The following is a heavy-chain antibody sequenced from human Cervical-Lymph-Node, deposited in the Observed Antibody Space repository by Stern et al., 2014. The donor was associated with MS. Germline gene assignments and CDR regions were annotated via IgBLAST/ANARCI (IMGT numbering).Heavy chain of an antibody. D-gene: IGHD4-17*01. CDR3: ARDYTDYGDVGY. CDR2: IWYVGSNK. V-gene: IGHV3-33*01. Sequence: QVQLVQSGGGVVQPGRSLRLSCAASGFTFSSYGMHWVRRAPGKGLEWVAVIWYVGSNKYYADSVKGRFTISRDNSKNTLYLQMNSLRAEDTAVYYCARDYTDYGDVGYWGQGTLVTVSS. J-gene: IGHJ4*02. CDR1: GFTFSSYG.